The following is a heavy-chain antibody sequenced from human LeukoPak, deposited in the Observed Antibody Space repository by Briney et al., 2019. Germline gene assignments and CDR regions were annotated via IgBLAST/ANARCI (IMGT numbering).Heavy chain of an antibody. D-gene: IGHD3-10*01. Sequence: PSETLSLTCTVSGGSISSSSYYWGWIRQPPGKGLEWIGSIYYSGSTYYNPSLKSRVTISVDTSKNQFSLKLSSVTAADTAVYYCARDLGLGVSGFGESTSLGNNNWFDPWGQGTLVTVSS. CDR3: ARDLGLGVSGFGESTSLGNNNWFDP. CDR2: IYYSGST. CDR1: GGSISSSSYY. V-gene: IGHV4-39*07. J-gene: IGHJ5*02.